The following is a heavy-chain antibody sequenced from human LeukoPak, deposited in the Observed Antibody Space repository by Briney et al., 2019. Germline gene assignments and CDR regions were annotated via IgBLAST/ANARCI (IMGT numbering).Heavy chain of an antibody. CDR1: GGSFSGYY. Sequence: PSETLSLTCAVYGGSFSGYYWSWIRQPPGKGLEWIGEINHSGSTNYNPSLKSRVTISVDTSKNQFSLKLSSVTAADTAVYYCARGHEETTLSQGFDYWGQGTLVTVSS. J-gene: IGHJ4*02. CDR2: INHSGST. CDR3: ARGHEETTLSQGFDY. D-gene: IGHD1-1*01. V-gene: IGHV4-34*01.